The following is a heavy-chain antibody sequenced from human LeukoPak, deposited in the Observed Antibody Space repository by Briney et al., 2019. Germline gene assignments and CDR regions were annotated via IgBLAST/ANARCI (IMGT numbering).Heavy chain of an antibody. J-gene: IGHJ4*02. Sequence: GGSPRLTCTASGFTISGTLMDWVRQAPGKGLEWVAVISYDGSNKYYADSVKGRFTISRDNSKNTLYLQMNSLRAEDTAVYYCAKASPDYYDSRGYYADYWGQGTLVTVSS. CDR3: AKASPDYYDSRGYYADY. CDR1: GFTISGTL. V-gene: IGHV3-30*18. D-gene: IGHD3-22*01. CDR2: ISYDGSNK.